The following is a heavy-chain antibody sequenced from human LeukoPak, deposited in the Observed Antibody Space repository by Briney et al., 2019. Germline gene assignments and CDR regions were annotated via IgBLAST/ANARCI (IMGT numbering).Heavy chain of an antibody. CDR1: EYSFTSYW. V-gene: IGHV5-51*01. CDR3: ARQTAMGRSGDY. D-gene: IGHD5-18*01. Sequence: GESLKISCKASEYSFTSYWIGWVRQMPGKGLEWMGIIDPSDSETRYTPSLQGQVTISVDKSLTTADLQWNSLKASDTAMYYCARQTAMGRSGDYWGQGTLVTVSS. CDR2: IDPSDSET. J-gene: IGHJ4*02.